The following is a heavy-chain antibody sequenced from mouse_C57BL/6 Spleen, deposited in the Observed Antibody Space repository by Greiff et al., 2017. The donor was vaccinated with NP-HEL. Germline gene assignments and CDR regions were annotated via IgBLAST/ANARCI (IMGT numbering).Heavy chain of an antibody. D-gene: IGHD1-1*01. CDR2: ISPSDSET. CDR1: GYTFTNYW. Sequence: QVQLQQPGAELVRPGSSVKLSCKASGYTFTNYWMYWVKQRPGQGLEWIGNISPSDSETHYNQKFKDKATLTVDKSSSTAYMQLSSLTSEESAVYYCARHPRYYGSSPWFFDVWGTGTTVTVSS. V-gene: IGHV1-61*01. J-gene: IGHJ1*03. CDR3: ARHPRYYGSSPWFFDV.